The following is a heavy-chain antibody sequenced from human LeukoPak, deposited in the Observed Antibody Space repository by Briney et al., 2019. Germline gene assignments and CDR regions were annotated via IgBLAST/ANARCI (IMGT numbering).Heavy chain of an antibody. Sequence: SETLSLTCTVSGGSISSSSYYWGWIRQPPGKGLEWIGSIYYSGSTYYNPSLKSRVTISVDTSKNQFSLKLSSVTAADTAVYYCATYYYGSGSYYNVFDYWGQGTLVTVSS. CDR2: IYYSGST. V-gene: IGHV4-39*01. D-gene: IGHD3-10*01. CDR1: GGSISSSSYY. CDR3: ATYYYGSGSYYNVFDY. J-gene: IGHJ4*02.